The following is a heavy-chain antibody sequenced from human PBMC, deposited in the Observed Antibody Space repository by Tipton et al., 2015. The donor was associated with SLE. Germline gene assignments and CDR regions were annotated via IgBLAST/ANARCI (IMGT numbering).Heavy chain of an antibody. J-gene: IGHJ6*02. CDR3: AADPYDSSGYYYVRGYGMDV. CDR1: GYTFTGYY. V-gene: IGHV1-2*06. Sequence: QLVQSGAEVKKPGASVKVSCKASGYTFTGYYMHWVRQAPGQGLEWMGRINPNSGGTNYAQKFQGRVTMTRDTSISTAYMELSSLRSEDTAVYYCAADPYDSSGYYYVRGYGMDVWGQGTTVTVSS. CDR2: INPNSGGT. D-gene: IGHD3-22*01.